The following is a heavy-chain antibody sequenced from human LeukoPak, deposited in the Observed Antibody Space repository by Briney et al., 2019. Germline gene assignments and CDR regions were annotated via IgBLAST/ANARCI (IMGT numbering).Heavy chain of an antibody. D-gene: IGHD1-26*01. CDR2: ITASGTAM. CDR1: GFPFSSYW. J-gene: IGHJ4*02. V-gene: IGHV3-48*02. CDR3: ASSGSYRFDY. Sequence: GGSLRLSCVASGFPFSSYWMTWVRPAPGKGLEWVSHITASGTAMFYADSVKGRFTISRDNAKNSLYLQMNSLRDEDTAVYYCASSGSYRFDYWGQGTLVTVSS.